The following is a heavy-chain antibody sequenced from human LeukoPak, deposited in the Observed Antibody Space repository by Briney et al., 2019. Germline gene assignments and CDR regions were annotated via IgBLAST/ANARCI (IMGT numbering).Heavy chain of an antibody. J-gene: IGHJ4*02. CDR3: ARQDYYDSSGYQYYFDY. D-gene: IGHD3-22*01. CDR1: GYSISSGYY. Sequence: PSETPSLTCAVSGYSISSGYYWGWIRQPPGKGLEWIGSIYHSGSTYYNPSLKSRVTISVDTSKNQFSLKLSSVTAADTAVYYCARQDYYDSSGYQYYFDYWGQGTLVTVSS. V-gene: IGHV4-38-2*01. CDR2: IYHSGST.